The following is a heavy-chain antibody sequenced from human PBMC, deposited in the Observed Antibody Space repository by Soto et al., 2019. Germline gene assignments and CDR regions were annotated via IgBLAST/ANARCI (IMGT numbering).Heavy chain of an antibody. CDR2: IVVGSGNT. V-gene: IGHV1-58*01. CDR1: AFTFTSSA. J-gene: IGHJ4*02. D-gene: IGHD3-22*01. Sequence: GASVKVSCKASAFTFTSSAVQWVRQARGQRLEWIGWIVVGSGNTNYAQKLQDRVTITTDTSTSTAYMELRSLRSDDTVVYYCARDSGYYSGTGFDYWGQGTLVTVSS. CDR3: ARDSGYYSGTGFDY.